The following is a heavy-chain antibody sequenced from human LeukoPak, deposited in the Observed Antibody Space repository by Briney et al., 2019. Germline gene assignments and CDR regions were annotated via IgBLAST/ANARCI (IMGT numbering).Heavy chain of an antibody. CDR3: AKGGGYDLTYYYGMDV. D-gene: IGHD5-12*01. V-gene: IGHV3-23*01. CDR1: GFTFSNYA. J-gene: IGHJ6*02. Sequence: GGSLRLSCAASGFTFSNYAFVWVRQAPGKGLEWVSAISGSGGRTIHADSVKGRFTISRDNSRNTLYLQMNSLRAEDTAVYYCAKGGGYDLTYYYGMDVWGQGTTVTVSS. CDR2: ISGSGGRT.